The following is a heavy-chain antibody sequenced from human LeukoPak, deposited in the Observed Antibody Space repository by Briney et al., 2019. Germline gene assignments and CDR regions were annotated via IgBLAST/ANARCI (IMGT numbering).Heavy chain of an antibody. D-gene: IGHD3-3*01. CDR1: GGSISSSSYY. V-gene: IGHV4-61*05. CDR3: ARARADFWSSDY. Sequence: SETLSLTCTVSGGSISSSSYYWGWIRQPPGKRLEWVGESNDSGSTNYNPSLKSRVTISVDTSKNQFSLKLTSVTAADTAVYFCARARADFWSSDYWGQGTLVTVSS. J-gene: IGHJ4*02. CDR2: SNDSGST.